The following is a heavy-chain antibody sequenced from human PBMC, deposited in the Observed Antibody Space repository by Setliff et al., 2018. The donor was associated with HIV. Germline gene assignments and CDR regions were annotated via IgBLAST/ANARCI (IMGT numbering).Heavy chain of an antibody. Sequence: GASVKVSCKASGYTFTSYHIHWARQAPGQGLEWMTITNPNSGRTTYAQKFQGRVTVTRDTSTSTVFMEVNSLRVEDRAVYYCAKDSGAWSVDHWGQGTLVTVSS. CDR2: TNPNSGRT. CDR3: AKDSGAWSVDH. D-gene: IGHD2-15*01. V-gene: IGHV1-46*01. J-gene: IGHJ5*02. CDR1: GYTFTSYH.